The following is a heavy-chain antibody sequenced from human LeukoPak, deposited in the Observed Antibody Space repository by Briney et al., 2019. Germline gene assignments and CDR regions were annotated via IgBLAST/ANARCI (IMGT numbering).Heavy chain of an antibody. J-gene: IGHJ3*02. D-gene: IGHD3-22*01. CDR1: GYTLTDYY. CDR3: ARDRSRDYYDSSGSDAFDI. CDR2: INPNSGGT. V-gene: IGHV1-2*06. Sequence: AASVKVSCKASGYTLTDYYMHWVRQAPGQGLEWMGRINPNSGGTNYAQKFQGRVTMTRDTSISTVYMELSRLRSDDTAVYYCARDRSRDYYDSSGSDAFDIWGQGTMVTVSS.